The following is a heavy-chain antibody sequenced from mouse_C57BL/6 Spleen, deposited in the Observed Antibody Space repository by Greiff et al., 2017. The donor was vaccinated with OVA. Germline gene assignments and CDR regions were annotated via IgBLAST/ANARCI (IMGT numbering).Heavy chain of an antibody. D-gene: IGHD1-1*01. Sequence: QVHVKQSGAELVRPGASVTLSCKASGYTFTDYEMHWVKQTPVHGLEWIGAIDPETGGTAYNQKFKGKAILTADKSSSTAYMELRSLTSEDSAVYYCTRTVYYFDYWGQGTTLTVSS. CDR2: IDPETGGT. V-gene: IGHV1-15*01. CDR1: GYTFTDYE. J-gene: IGHJ2*01. CDR3: TRTVYYFDY.